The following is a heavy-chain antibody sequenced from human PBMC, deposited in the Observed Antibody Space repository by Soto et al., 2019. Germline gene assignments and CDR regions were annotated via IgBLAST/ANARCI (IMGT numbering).Heavy chain of an antibody. CDR3: ARDPCSSTSCSDWFDP. D-gene: IGHD2-2*01. Sequence: SVKVSCKASGGTFSSYAISWVRQAPGQGLEWMGGIIPIFGTANYAQKFQGRVTITADESTSTAYMELSSLRSEDTAMYYCARDPCSSTSCSDWFDPWGQGTLVTVSS. J-gene: IGHJ5*02. CDR2: IIPIFGTA. V-gene: IGHV1-69*13. CDR1: GGTFSSYA.